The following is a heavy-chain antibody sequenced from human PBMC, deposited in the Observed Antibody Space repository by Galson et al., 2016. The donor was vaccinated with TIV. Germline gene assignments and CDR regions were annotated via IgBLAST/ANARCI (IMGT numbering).Heavy chain of an antibody. CDR2: IKDDGSDN. V-gene: IGHV3-7*03. D-gene: IGHD7-27*01. CDR1: GFAFSNYW. CDR3: ATSTMPNLGDY. Sequence: SLRLSCAASGFAFSNYWMSWVRQAPGKGLEWVANIKDDGSDNNYVDSVKGRFTISRDNSKNTVFLQINSLRVEDTAVFYCATSTMPNLGDYWGQGTLVTVST. J-gene: IGHJ4*02.